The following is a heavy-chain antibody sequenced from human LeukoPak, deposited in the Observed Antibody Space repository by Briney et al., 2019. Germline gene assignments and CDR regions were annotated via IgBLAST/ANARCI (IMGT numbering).Heavy chain of an antibody. CDR3: ASQSIAARHEPLNMDV. J-gene: IGHJ6*03. CDR2: IYTSGST. V-gene: IGHV4-4*07. D-gene: IGHD6-6*01. Sequence: SETLSLTCTVSGGSISSYYWSWIRQPAGKGLEWIGRIYTSGSTNYNPSLKSRVTMSVDTSKNQFSLKLSSVTAADTAVYYCASQSIAARHEPLNMDVWGKGTTVTVSS. CDR1: GGSISSYY.